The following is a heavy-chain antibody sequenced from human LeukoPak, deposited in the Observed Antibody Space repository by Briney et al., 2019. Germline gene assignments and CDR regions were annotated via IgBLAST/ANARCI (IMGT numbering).Heavy chain of an antibody. J-gene: IGHJ5*02. V-gene: IGHV1-2*02. CDR3: ARADNKIWRSTGENWFDP. CDR1: GYTFTGYY. Sequence: GASVKVSCKASGYTFTGYYIHWVRQAPGQGLEWMGWINPNSGGTNYAHTFQGRVTMTRDTSITTAYMEFSRLRSDDTAVFYCARADNKIWRSTGENWFDPWGQGTLVTVSS. CDR2: INPNSGGT. D-gene: IGHD1-14*01.